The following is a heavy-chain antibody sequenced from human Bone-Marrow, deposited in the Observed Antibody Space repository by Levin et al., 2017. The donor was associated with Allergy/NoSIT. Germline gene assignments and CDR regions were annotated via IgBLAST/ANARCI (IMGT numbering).Heavy chain of an antibody. CDR2: VSYDGTND. J-gene: IGHJ4*02. CDR3: AKEITNHYFDS. CDR1: GFSFTTSA. V-gene: IGHV3-30*18. Sequence: GGSLRLSCEVSGFSFTTSAVHWVRQAPGKGLEWVALVSYDGTNDVYADSVKGRFSISRDNSKNTLFLQMNSLSAEDTAVYYCAKEITNHYFDSWGQGTLVTVSS. D-gene: IGHD1-14*01.